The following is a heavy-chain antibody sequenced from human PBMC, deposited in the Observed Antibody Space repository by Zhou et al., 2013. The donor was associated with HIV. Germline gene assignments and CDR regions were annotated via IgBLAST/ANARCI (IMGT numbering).Heavy chain of an antibody. V-gene: IGHV1-8*02. CDR2: INPNSGKG. CDR1: GGTFSTYA. D-gene: IGHD3-10*01. Sequence: QVHLVQSGAEVKKPGSSVKVSCKASGGTFSTYAISWVRQAPGQGLEWMGWINPNSGKGYYAQRFQGRVTMSRNISTTTAHMELSSLTSEDTAVYYCGRRGSWGDRTTIIRGGVDVWGQGTTVSVSS. J-gene: IGHJ6*02. CDR3: GRRGSWGDRTTIIRGGVDV.